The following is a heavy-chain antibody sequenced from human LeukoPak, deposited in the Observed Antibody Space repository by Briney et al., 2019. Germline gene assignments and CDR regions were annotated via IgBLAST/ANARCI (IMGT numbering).Heavy chain of an antibody. CDR3: IEGYGY. Sequence: GGSLRLSCAASGFTFSSYSMNWVRQAPGKGLEWVGRIRSKANSYATAYAASVKGRFTISRDDSSNTAYLRMNSLKTEDMAVYYCIEGYGYWGQGTLVTVSS. CDR2: IRSKANSYAT. CDR1: GFTFSSYS. V-gene: IGHV3-73*01. D-gene: IGHD4-17*01. J-gene: IGHJ4*02.